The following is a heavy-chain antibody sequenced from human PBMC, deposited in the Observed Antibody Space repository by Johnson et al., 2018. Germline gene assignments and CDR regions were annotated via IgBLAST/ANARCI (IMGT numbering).Heavy chain of an antibody. CDR2: ISGSGSST. Sequence: PSCAASGFTFSSYAMSWVRQAPGKGLEWVSSISGSGSSTYYADSVKGRFTISRDYSKNTLYLQMNSLRAEDTAIYYCAKPQYYMDVWGKGTTVTVSS. V-gene: IGHV3-23*01. CDR3: AKPQYYMDV. CDR1: GFTFSSYA. J-gene: IGHJ6*03.